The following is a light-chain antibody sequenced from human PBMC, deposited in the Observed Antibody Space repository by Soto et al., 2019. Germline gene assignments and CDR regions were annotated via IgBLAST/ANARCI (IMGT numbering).Light chain of an antibody. J-gene: IGLJ1*01. V-gene: IGLV2-14*03. Sequence: QSVLTQPASVSGSPGQSITIFCTGTSSDIGIYNFVYWYQQHPGKAPKLMIYNVYSRPSGVSSRFSGSKSGNTASLTISWLQAEDEADYYCSSYTSSSTTYVFGTGTKLTVL. CDR3: SSYTSSSTTYV. CDR1: SSDIGIYNF. CDR2: NVY.